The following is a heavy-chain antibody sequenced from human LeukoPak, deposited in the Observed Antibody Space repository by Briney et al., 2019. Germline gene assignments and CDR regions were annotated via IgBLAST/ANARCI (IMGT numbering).Heavy chain of an antibody. CDR2: INHSGST. CDR1: GGSFSGYY. Sequence: SETLSLTCAVYGGSFSGYYWCWIRQPPGKGLEWIGEINHSGSTNYNPSLKSRVTISVDTSKNQFSLKLSSVTAADTAVYYCARLPWIQLWYYYGMDVWGQGTTVTVSS. D-gene: IGHD5-18*01. V-gene: IGHV4-34*01. J-gene: IGHJ6*02. CDR3: ARLPWIQLWYYYGMDV.